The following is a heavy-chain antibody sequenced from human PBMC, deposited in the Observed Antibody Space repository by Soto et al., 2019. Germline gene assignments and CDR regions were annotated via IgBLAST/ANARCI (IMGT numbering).Heavy chain of an antibody. CDR1: GYPVTAYY. D-gene: IGHD3-3*01. Sequence: QLHLVQSGAVVKKPGASVTVSCSASGYPVTAYYMHWVRQAPGRGLEWMGGINPAAGAAKYTHTVQGRVTMSRDTSTSTVFMELSGLTADDTAVFYCARGGGVGVAGSAAFDMWGQGTLVTVSS. J-gene: IGHJ3*02. V-gene: IGHV1-2*02. CDR3: ARGGGVGVAGSAAFDM. CDR2: INPAAGAA.